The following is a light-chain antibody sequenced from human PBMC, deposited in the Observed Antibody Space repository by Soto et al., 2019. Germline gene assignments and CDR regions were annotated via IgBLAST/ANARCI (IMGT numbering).Light chain of an antibody. Sequence: QSVLTQPASVSGSPGQSITISCTGTSSDVGSYNLVSWYQQHPGKAPKLMIYEVTKRPSGVSNRFSGSKSDNTASPTISGLQAEDEADYYCCSYAGSATWVFGGGTKLTVL. CDR3: CSYAGSATWV. CDR2: EVT. J-gene: IGLJ3*02. V-gene: IGLV2-23*02. CDR1: SSDVGSYNL.